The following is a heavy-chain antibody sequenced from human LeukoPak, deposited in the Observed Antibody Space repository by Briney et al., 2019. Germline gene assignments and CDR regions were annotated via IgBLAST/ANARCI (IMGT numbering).Heavy chain of an antibody. Sequence: PGGSLRLSCVASGFSFNTYWMSWVRQAPGEGLEWVANIHQDGTEKYYVDSVKGRFTISRDNAKNSLYLQMNSLRAEDTAVYYCARDLEDIVVVVAATHCAFDIWGQGTMVTVSS. J-gene: IGHJ3*02. CDR3: ARDLEDIVVVVAATHCAFDI. D-gene: IGHD2-15*01. CDR2: IHQDGTEK. V-gene: IGHV3-7*01. CDR1: GFSFNTYW.